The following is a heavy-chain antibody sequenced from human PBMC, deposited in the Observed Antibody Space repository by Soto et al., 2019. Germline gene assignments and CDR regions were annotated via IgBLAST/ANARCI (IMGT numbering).Heavy chain of an antibody. V-gene: IGHV3-21*01. CDR2: ISSSSSYI. CDR1: GFTFSSYS. CDR3: ASQRRYCGGDCPMDY. D-gene: IGHD2-21*02. Sequence: EVQLVESGGGLVKPGGSLRLSCAASGFTFSSYSMNWVRQAPGKGLEWVSSISSSSSYIYYADSVKGRFTISRDNAKNSLYLQMNSLRAEDTAVYYCASQRRYCGGDCPMDYRGQGTLVTVSS. J-gene: IGHJ4*02.